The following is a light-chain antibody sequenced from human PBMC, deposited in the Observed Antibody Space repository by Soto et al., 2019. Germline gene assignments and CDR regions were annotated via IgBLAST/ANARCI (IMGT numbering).Light chain of an antibody. CDR3: QQYNGYSRT. CDR2: DAS. CDR1: QTVGSW. Sequence: DIQMTQSPSTLSASVGARVTITCRASQTVGSWLAWYQQKPGQAPKLLIYDASSLQRGVPSRFSGSGSGTEFTLTISSMQPDDFATFYCQQYNGYSRTFGQGTKVDIK. J-gene: IGKJ1*01. V-gene: IGKV1-5*01.